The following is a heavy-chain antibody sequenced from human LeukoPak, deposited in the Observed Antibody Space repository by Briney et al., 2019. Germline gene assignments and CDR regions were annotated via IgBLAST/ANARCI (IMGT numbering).Heavy chain of an antibody. J-gene: IGHJ4*02. CDR1: GFTFSTFS. CDR3: ARGGDGHNSYLDF. Sequence: PGGSLRLSCEGSGFTFSTFSLNWVRQAPGKGLEWVASISYSSTFPDYADSLKGRFTISRDNTQNSVYLEMNSLRDEDTAAYFCARGGDGHNSYLDFWGQGTLVTVSS. D-gene: IGHD1-1*01. V-gene: IGHV3-21*06. CDR2: ISYSSTFP.